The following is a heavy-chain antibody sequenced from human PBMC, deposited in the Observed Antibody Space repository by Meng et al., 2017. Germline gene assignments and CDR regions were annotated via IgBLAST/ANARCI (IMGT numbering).Heavy chain of an antibody. Sequence: QVQLQESGPGLVKPSDTLSLTCTVSGGSISSYYWSWIRRPPGKGLEWIAYIYYSGSTEYNPSLKSRVTILVDTSKNQFSLKLSSVTAADTALYYCARHYSGTTAPLPFDYWGQGTLVTVSS. CDR1: GGSISSYY. CDR2: IYYSGST. CDR3: ARHYSGTTAPLPFDY. V-gene: IGHV4-59*08. J-gene: IGHJ4*02. D-gene: IGHD1/OR15-1a*01.